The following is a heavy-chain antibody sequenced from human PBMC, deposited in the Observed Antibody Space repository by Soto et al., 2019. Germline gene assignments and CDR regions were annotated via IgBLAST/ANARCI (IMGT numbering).Heavy chain of an antibody. CDR1: GFTFSSYA. V-gene: IGHV3-30-3*01. Sequence: GGSLRLSCAASGFTFSSYAMHWVRQAPGKGLQWVALISYEGSNTYYADSVKGRFTVSRDNSKSTLYLQMNSLRPDDTGVYYCARVTPGNNLYYFSGMDVWGQGTSVTVS. J-gene: IGHJ6*02. CDR3: ARVTPGNNLYYFSGMDV. CDR2: ISYEGSNT. D-gene: IGHD1-1*01.